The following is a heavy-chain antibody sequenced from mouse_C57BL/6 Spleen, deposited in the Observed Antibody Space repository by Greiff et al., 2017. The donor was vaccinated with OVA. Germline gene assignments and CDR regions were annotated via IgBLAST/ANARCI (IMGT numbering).Heavy chain of an antibody. CDR3: ARHGSSYWYFDV. D-gene: IGHD1-1*01. V-gene: IGHV1-59*01. J-gene: IGHJ1*03. CDR1: GYTFTSYW. CDR2: IDPSDSYT. Sequence: QVQLQPPGAELVRPGTSVKLSCKASGYTFTSYWMHWVKQRPGQGLEWIGVIDPSDSYTNYNQKFKGKATLTVDTSSSTAYMQLSSLTSEDSAVYYCARHGSSYWYFDVWGTGTTVTVSS.